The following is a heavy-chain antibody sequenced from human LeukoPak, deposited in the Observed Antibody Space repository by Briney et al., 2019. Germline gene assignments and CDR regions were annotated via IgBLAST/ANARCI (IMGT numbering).Heavy chain of an antibody. D-gene: IGHD2-15*01. V-gene: IGHV1-69*13. Sequence: SVKVSCKASGYTFTSYGISWVRQAPGQGLEWMGGIIPIFGTANYAQKFQGRVTITADESTSTAYMELSSLRSEDTAVYYCASTSSSVVVVAATLQGFDYWGQGTLVTVSS. CDR1: GYTFTSYG. J-gene: IGHJ4*02. CDR3: ASTSSSVVVVAATLQGFDY. CDR2: IIPIFGTA.